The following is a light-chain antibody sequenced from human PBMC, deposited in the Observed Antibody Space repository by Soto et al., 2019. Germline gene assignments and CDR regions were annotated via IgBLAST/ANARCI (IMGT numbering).Light chain of an antibody. CDR1: QSISNY. J-gene: IGKJ5*01. Sequence: DIQMTPSPSSLSASVVDRVTITCRASQSISNYLNWYQQKPGKAPKLLIYAASSLQSGVPSRFSGSGSGTDFTLTISSLQAEDFATYYCQHYDHLPITFGQGTRLEI. CDR2: AAS. V-gene: IGKV1-39*01. CDR3: QHYDHLPIT.